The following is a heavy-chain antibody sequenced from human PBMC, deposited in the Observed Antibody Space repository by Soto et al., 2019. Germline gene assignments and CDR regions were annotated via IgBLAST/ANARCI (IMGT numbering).Heavy chain of an antibody. J-gene: IGHJ1*01. V-gene: IGHV1-18*01. Sequence: GXSWVRQAPGQGLEWMGWISAYNGNTNYAQKLQGRVTMTTDTSTSTAYMELRSLRSDDTAVYYCARDISGTWFAPLPPWSVWGQGTLVPVSS. CDR3: ARDISGTWFAPLPPWSV. CDR1: G. D-gene: IGHD1-7*01. CDR2: ISAYNGNT.